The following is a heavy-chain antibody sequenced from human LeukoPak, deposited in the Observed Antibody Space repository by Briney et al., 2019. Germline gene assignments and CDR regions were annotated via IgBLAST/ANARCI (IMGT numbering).Heavy chain of an antibody. Sequence: PGGSLRLSCAASGFTLSSYEMNWVRQAPGKGLEWVLYISSSGSTIYYADSVKGRFTISRDSAENSLYLQMNSLRVEDTAVYHCARISVSYYYGMDVWGQGTTVTVSS. J-gene: IGHJ6*02. CDR1: GFTLSSYE. CDR2: ISSSGSTI. CDR3: ARISVSYYYGMDV. V-gene: IGHV3-48*03.